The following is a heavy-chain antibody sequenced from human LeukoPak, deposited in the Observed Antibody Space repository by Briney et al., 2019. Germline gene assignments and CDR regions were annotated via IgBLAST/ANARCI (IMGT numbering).Heavy chain of an antibody. CDR1: GYTLTELS. V-gene: IGHV1-24*01. CDR2: FDPEDGET. Sequence: ASVKVSCKVSGYTLTELSMHWVRQAPGKGVEWMGGFDPEDGETIYAQKFQGRVTMTEDTSTDTAYMELSSLRSEDTAVYYCATPRSWLGQLVPDDTFDYWDQGTLVTVSS. J-gene: IGHJ4*02. CDR3: ATPRSWLGQLVPDDTFDY. D-gene: IGHD6-13*01.